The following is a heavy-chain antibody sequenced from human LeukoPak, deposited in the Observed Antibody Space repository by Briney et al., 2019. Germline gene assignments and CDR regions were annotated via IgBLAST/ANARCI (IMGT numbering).Heavy chain of an antibody. CDR2: ISTYNGDT. CDR3: ARIPNYGSGSLFFWFDS. J-gene: IGHJ5*01. CDR1: GYTFTKYG. Sequence: ASVKVSCKTSGYTFTKYGLGWVRQAPGQGLEWMGWISTYNGDTYFAQKVQGRVTMTTETTTATGYMELRSLRSDDTAVYYCARIPNYGSGSLFFWFDSWGQGTLVTVSS. V-gene: IGHV1-18*01. D-gene: IGHD3-10*01.